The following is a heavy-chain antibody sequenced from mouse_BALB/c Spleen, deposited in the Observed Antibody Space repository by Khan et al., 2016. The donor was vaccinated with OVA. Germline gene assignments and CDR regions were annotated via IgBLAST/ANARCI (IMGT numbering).Heavy chain of an antibody. CDR1: GFSLTDYG. V-gene: IGHV2-6-5*01. CDR2: IWGGGST. CDR3: AKGVWSYYFTLDY. J-gene: IGHJ4*01. D-gene: IGHD2-10*02. Sequence: QVQLKQSGPGLVAPSQSLSITCTVSGFSLTDYGVSWIRQPPGESLEWLGVIWGGGSTYYNSALKSRLSISKDNSKSQVFLKMNSLQTDDTAIYYCAKGVWSYYFTLDYWGQGTSVTVSS.